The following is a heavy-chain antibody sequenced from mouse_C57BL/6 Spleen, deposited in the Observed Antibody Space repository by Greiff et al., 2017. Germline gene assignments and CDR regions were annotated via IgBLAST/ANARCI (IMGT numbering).Heavy chain of an antibody. Sequence: DVQLVESGEGLVKPGGSLKLSCAASGFTFRSYAMSWVRQTPEKRLEWVAYISSGGDYIYYADTVKGRFTISRDNARNTLYLQMSSLKSEDTAMYYCTRDNDYDSYYAMDYWGQGTSVTVAS. D-gene: IGHD2-4*01. J-gene: IGHJ4*01. CDR1: GFTFRSYA. CDR2: ISSGGDYI. V-gene: IGHV5-9-1*02. CDR3: TRDNDYDSYYAMDY.